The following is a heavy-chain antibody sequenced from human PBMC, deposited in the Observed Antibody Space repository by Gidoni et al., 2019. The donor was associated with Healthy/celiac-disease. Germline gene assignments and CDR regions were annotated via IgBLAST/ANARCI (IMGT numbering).Heavy chain of an antibody. J-gene: IGHJ5*02. CDR3: ARGDSSSWYGNWFDP. D-gene: IGHD6-13*01. V-gene: IGHV3-48*02. Sequence: EVQLVESGGGLVQPGGSLRLSCAASGFTFSSYSMNWVRQAPGKGLEWVSYISSSSSTIYYADSVKGRFTISRDNAKNSLYLQMNSLRDEDTAVYYCARGDSSSWYGNWFDPWGQGTLVTVSS. CDR1: GFTFSSYS. CDR2: ISSSSSTI.